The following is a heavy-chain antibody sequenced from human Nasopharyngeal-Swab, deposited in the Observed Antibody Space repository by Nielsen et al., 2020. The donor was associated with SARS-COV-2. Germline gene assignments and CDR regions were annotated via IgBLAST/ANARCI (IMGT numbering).Heavy chain of an antibody. J-gene: IGHJ3*02. Sequence: SETLSLTCAVYGASFRGYYWSWIRQPPGKGLEWIGEINHSGSTNYNPSLKSRVTISVDTSKNQFSLKLSSVTAADTAVYYCARGLGSGSYYGETAFDIWGQGTMVTVSS. V-gene: IGHV4-34*01. D-gene: IGHD3-10*01. CDR3: ARGLGSGSYYGETAFDI. CDR2: INHSGST. CDR1: GASFRGYY.